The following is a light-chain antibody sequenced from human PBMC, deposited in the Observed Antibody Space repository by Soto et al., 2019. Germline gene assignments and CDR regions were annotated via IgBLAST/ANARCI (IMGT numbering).Light chain of an antibody. CDR2: DNN. V-gene: IGLV1-51*01. CDR3: GTWDSSLSAEV. CDR1: SSNIGNNY. J-gene: IGLJ2*01. Sequence: QSVLTQPPSVSAAPGQMFTISCSGSSSNIGNNYVSWYQQLPGTAPKLLIYDNNKRPSGIPDRFSGSKSGTSATLGITGLQTGDEADYYCGTWDSSLSAEVFGGGTKLTVL.